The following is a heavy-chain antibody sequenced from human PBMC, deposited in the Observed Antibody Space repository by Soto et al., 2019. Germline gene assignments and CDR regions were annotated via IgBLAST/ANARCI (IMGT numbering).Heavy chain of an antibody. D-gene: IGHD3-22*01. Sequence: QVQLQESGPGLVKPSQTLSLTCTVSGGSISSGGYYWSWIRQHPGKGLEGIGYIYYSGSTYYNPSLKSLVTISVDTSKNQFSLKLSSVTAADTAVYYCARDRNWGDSSGYFFNWFDPWGQGTLVTVSS. CDR2: IYYSGST. V-gene: IGHV4-31*01. CDR3: ARDRNWGDSSGYFFNWFDP. CDR1: GGSISSGGYY. J-gene: IGHJ5*02.